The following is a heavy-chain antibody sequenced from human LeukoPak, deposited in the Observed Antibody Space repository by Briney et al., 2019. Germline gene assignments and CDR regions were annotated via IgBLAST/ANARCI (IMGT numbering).Heavy chain of an antibody. D-gene: IGHD2-2*01. CDR1: GFTFSTYG. J-gene: IGHJ4*02. V-gene: IGHV3-33*01. Sequence: GGSLRLSCAASGFTFSTYGMNWVRQAPGKGLEWVAVIWYGGSNKYYADCVKGRFTISRDNAKNSLYLQMNSLRAEDTAVYYCARDLGYCSSTSCSPWGYWGQGTLVTVSS. CDR2: IWYGGSNK. CDR3: ARDLGYCSSTSCSPWGY.